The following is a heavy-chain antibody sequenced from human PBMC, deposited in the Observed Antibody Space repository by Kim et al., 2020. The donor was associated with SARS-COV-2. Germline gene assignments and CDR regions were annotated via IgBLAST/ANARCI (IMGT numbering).Heavy chain of an antibody. CDR3: ARHYAIFGVPGGMDV. Sequence: GGSLRLSCAVSGITLGDFEINWVRQAPGQGLEWVSSISSSGAIHYADSVKGRFILSGDNAKNSLYMHMNSLRAEDTAVYYCARHYAIFGVPGGMDVWGRGTTVTVSS. CDR2: ISSSGAI. V-gene: IGHV3-48*03. D-gene: IGHD3-3*01. CDR1: GITLGDFE. J-gene: IGHJ6*01.